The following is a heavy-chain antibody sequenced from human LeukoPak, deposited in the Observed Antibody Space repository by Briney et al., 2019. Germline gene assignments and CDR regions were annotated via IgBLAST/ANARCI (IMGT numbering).Heavy chain of an antibody. V-gene: IGHV3-9*01. Sequence: GRSLRLSCAASGFTFDDYAMHWVRQAPGKGLEWVSGISWNSGSIGYADSVKGRFTISRDNAKNSLYLQMNSLRAEDTALYYCAKDSYSSSWTFDYWGQGTLVTVSS. CDR1: GFTFDDYA. CDR3: AKDSYSSSWTFDY. CDR2: ISWNSGSI. J-gene: IGHJ4*02. D-gene: IGHD6-13*01.